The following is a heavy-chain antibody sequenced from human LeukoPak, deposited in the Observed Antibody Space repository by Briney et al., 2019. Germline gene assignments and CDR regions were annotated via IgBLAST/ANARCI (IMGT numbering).Heavy chain of an antibody. Sequence: SVKVSCKASGGTFSSYAISWVRQAPGQGLEWMGRIIPILGIANYAQKFQGRVTITADKSTSTAYMELSSLRSEDTAVYYCARVPAVDIVVVPAALFDPWGQGTLVTVS. D-gene: IGHD2-2*01. V-gene: IGHV1-69*04. CDR2: IIPILGIA. CDR3: ARVPAVDIVVVPAALFDP. J-gene: IGHJ5*02. CDR1: GGTFSSYA.